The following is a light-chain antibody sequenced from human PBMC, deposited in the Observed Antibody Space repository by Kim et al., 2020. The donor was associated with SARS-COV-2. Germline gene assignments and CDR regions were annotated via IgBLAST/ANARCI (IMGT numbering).Light chain of an antibody. CDR2: DVS. J-gene: IGLJ1*01. CDR3: CSYAGSYTLGV. Sequence: QSVTISCTGTSRDVGGYNYVSWYQQHPGKAPKLMIYDVSKRPSGVPDRFSGSKSGNTASLTISGLQAEDEADYYCCSYAGSYTLGVFGTGTKVTVL. V-gene: IGLV2-11*01. CDR1: SRDVGGYNY.